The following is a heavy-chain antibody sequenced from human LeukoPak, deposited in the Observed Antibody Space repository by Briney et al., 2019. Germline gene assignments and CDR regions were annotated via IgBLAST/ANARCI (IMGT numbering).Heavy chain of an antibody. CDR3: ATKGDPYYYYGMDV. V-gene: IGHV3-21*01. Sequence: GSLRLSCAASGFTFSSYSMNWVRQALGKGLEWVSSISSSSSYIYYADSVKGRFTISRDNAKNSLYLQMNSLRAEDTAVYYCATKGDPYYYYGMDVWGQGTTVTVSS. CDR2: ISSSSSYI. D-gene: IGHD3-16*01. CDR1: GFTFSSYS. J-gene: IGHJ6*02.